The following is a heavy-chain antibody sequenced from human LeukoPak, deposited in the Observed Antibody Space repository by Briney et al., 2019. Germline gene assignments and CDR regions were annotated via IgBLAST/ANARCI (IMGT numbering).Heavy chain of an antibody. V-gene: IGHV3-74*01. CDR1: GITLSSSW. Sequence: GGSLRLSCEASGITLSSSWMHWVRQAPGKGLLWVSRIYVDGTRTSYADSVKGRFTISRDNAKNTLYLQMNSLRAEDTAVYYCTTEADYYGSGLQADYWGQGTLVTVSS. CDR3: TTEADYYGSGLQADY. J-gene: IGHJ4*02. CDR2: IYVDGTRT. D-gene: IGHD3-10*01.